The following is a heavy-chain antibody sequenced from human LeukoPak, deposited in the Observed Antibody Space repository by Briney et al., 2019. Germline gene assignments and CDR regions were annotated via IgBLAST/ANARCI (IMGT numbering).Heavy chain of an antibody. J-gene: IGHJ4*02. V-gene: IGHV4-59*10. CDR2: IYSSGTT. CDR1: GGSFSGYY. CDR3: ARSLQWLAFFDY. D-gene: IGHD6-19*01. Sequence: SETLSLTCAVYGGSFSGYYWSWIRQPPGKGLEWIGSIYSSGTTYYNPSLKSRVTMSVDTSKNQFSLKLSSVTAADTAVYYCARSLQWLAFFDYWGQGTLVTVSS.